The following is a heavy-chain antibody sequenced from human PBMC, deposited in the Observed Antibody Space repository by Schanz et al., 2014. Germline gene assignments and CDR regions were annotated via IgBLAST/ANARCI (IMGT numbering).Heavy chain of an antibody. V-gene: IGHV1-18*01. J-gene: IGHJ6*02. CDR2: ISTSNGNT. D-gene: IGHD5-18*01. CDR1: GGTFSTYT. Sequence: QVQLVQSGAEVKKPGSSVKVSCKASGGTFSTYTISWVRQAPGQGLEWMGWISTSNGNTNYIQKLQGRVTMTTDTSTSTAYMELRSLRSDDTAVYYCARGPSQGYSYGHNIGAYYYGMDVWGQGTTVTVSS. CDR3: ARGPSQGYSYGHNIGAYYYGMDV.